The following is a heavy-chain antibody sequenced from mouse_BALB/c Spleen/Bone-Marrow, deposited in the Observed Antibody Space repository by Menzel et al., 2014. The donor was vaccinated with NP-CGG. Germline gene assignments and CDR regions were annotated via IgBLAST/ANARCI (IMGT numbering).Heavy chain of an antibody. V-gene: IGHV5-4*02. CDR3: AREVSMDY. J-gene: IGHJ4*01. CDR2: ISDGGSYT. CDR1: GFTFSDYY. Sequence: EVKLMESGGGLVQPGGSLKLSCATSGFTFSDYYMYWVRQTPEKRLEWVATISDGGSYTYYPDSVKGRFTISRDNAKNNLFLQLSSLKSEDTAMYYCAREVSMDYWGQGTSVTVSS.